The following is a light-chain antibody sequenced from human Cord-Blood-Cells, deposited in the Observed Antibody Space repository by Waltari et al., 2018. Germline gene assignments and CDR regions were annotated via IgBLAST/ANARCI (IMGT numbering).Light chain of an antibody. Sequence: QSALTQPASVHGSPGQSITIPCPGTSSAVGGYNLVSWYQQHPGKAPKLMIYEGSKRPSGVSNRFSGSKSGNTASLTISGLQAEDEADYYCCSYAGSSTYVFGTGTKVTVL. CDR1: SSAVGGYNL. CDR2: EGS. V-gene: IGLV2-23*01. CDR3: CSYAGSSTYV. J-gene: IGLJ1*01.